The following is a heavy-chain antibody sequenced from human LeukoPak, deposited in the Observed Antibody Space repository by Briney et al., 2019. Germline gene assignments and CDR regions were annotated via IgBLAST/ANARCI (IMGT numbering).Heavy chain of an antibody. CDR3: AKVCNSSGCYYFDY. V-gene: IGHV3-30*18. Sequence: PGGSLRLSCAASGFTFSNYGMHWVRQAPGKGLEWVAVISYDGSNKYYADSVKGRFTISRDNSKNTLYLQMNSLRAEDTAVYYCAKVCNSSGCYYFDYWGQGTLVTVS. CDR2: ISYDGSNK. D-gene: IGHD6-19*01. CDR1: GFTFSNYG. J-gene: IGHJ4*02.